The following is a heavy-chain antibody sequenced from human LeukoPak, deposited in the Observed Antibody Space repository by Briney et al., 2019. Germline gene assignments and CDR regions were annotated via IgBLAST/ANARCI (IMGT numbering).Heavy chain of an antibody. CDR1: GGSISSSSYY. D-gene: IGHD5-12*01. V-gene: IGHV4-39*07. Sequence: SETLSLTCTVSGGSISSSSYYWGWIRQPPGKGLEWIRSIYYSGSTYYNPSLKSRVTISVDTSKNQFSLKLSSVTAADTAVYYCARAGGYSGYDSGDYYYYYMDVWGKGTTVTVSS. CDR2: IYYSGST. CDR3: ARAGGYSGYDSGDYYYYYMDV. J-gene: IGHJ6*03.